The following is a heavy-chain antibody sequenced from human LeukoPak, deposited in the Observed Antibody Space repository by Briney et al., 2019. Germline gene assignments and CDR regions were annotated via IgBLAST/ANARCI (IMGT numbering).Heavy chain of an antibody. CDR3: ARDEGVMTTVSWGFGY. CDR2: IWYDGSKK. V-gene: IGHV3-33*01. D-gene: IGHD4-17*01. J-gene: IGHJ4*02. Sequence: GGSLRLSCAASGFIFSNYAMYWVRQAPGKGLEWVAAIWYDGSKKYYTDSVKGRSTISRDDSENTLYLQMNSLRAEDTAVYYCARDEGVMTTVSWGFGYWGQGTLVTVSS. CDR1: GFIFSNYA.